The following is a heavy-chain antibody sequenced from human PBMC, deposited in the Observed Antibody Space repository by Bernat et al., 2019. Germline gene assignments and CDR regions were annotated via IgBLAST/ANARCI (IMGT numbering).Heavy chain of an antibody. D-gene: IGHD3-9*01. Sequence: QVQLQESGPGLVKPSETLSLTCTVSGGSVSSGTYYWNWIRQPPGEGLEWIGYVSYTGATNYNPSLKSRVTIRVDSSKNQFSLNLSSLTAADTAVYYCARTYYDILIGGNFFDYWGQGTLVTVSS. CDR2: VSYTGAT. J-gene: IGHJ4*02. CDR1: GGSVSSGTYY. CDR3: ARTYYDILIGGNFFDY. V-gene: IGHV4-61*01.